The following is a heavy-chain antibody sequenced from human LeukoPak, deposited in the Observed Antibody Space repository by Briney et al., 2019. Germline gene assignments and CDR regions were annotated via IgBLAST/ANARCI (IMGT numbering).Heavy chain of an antibody. J-gene: IGHJ6*03. D-gene: IGHD3-16*01. Sequence: GGSLRLSCAASGFTFSSYGMHWVRQAPGKGLEWVAFIRNDGSNKYYADSVKGRFTISRDNSKNTLYLQMNSLRAEDTAVYYCARDRGGEMGPYYYYYMDVWGKGTTVTISS. CDR3: ARDRGGEMGPYYYYYMDV. CDR2: IRNDGSNK. CDR1: GFTFSSYG. V-gene: IGHV3-30*02.